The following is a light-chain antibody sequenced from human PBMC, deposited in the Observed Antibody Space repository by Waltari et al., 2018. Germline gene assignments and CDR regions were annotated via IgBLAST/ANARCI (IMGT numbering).Light chain of an antibody. CDR3: QQRSNWPVYT. CDR2: DAS. J-gene: IGKJ2*01. Sequence: EIVLTQSPAILSLSPGERATLSCRASQSVNSYLAWYQHKPGQAPRLLIYDASNRATGIPARFSASGSGTDFTLTISRLEPEDFAVYYCQQRSNWPVYTFGQGTKLEIK. CDR1: QSVNSY. V-gene: IGKV3-11*01.